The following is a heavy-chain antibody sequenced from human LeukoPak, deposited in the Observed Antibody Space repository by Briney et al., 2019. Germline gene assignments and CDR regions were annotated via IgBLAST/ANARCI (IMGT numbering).Heavy chain of an antibody. D-gene: IGHD2/OR15-2a*01. CDR3: AREASTTWPNWFDP. Sequence: ASVKVSCKASGYTLTNYNISWVRQAPGQGLEWMGWISPYNGDTKYAQNFQDRVTLTTDTSTSTAYMELRSLRCDDTAFYYCAREASTTWPNWFDPWGQGTLVTVSS. J-gene: IGHJ5*02. V-gene: IGHV1-18*01. CDR1: GYTLTNYN. CDR2: ISPYNGDT.